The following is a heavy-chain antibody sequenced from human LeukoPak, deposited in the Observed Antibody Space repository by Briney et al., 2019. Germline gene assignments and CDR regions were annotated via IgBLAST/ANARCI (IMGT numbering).Heavy chain of an antibody. J-gene: IGHJ4*02. Sequence: GASVKVSCKASGYTFTVYYMHWVRQAPGQGLEWMGWINPNSGGTNYAQKFQGRVTMTRDTSISTAYMEVSRLRSDDTAVYYCARRSSWFYFDYWGQGTLVTVSS. CDR1: GYTFTVYY. V-gene: IGHV1-2*02. CDR2: INPNSGGT. CDR3: ARRSSWFYFDY. D-gene: IGHD6-13*01.